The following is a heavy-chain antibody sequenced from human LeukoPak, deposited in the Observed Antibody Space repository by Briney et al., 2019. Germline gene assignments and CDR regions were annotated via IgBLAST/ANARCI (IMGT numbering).Heavy chain of an antibody. V-gene: IGHV3-21*01. CDR1: GFTFSSYS. CDR3: AREHNWNYYDY. J-gene: IGHJ4*02. D-gene: IGHD1-20*01. CDR2: ISSSSSYI. Sequence: GGSLRLSCAASGFTFSSYSMNWVRQAPGKGLEWVSSISSSSSYIYYADSVKGRFTISRDNAKNSLYLQMNSLRAEGTAVYYCAREHNWNYYDYWGQGTLVTVSS.